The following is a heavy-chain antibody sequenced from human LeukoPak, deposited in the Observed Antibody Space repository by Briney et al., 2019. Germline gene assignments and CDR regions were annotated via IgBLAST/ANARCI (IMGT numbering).Heavy chain of an antibody. Sequence: SVKVSCKASGGTFSSYAISWVRQAPGQGLEWMGGIIPIFGTANYAQKFQGRVTITADESTSTAYMELSSLRSEDTAVYYCAGEVAMATIQLYDALDIWGQGTMVTVSS. D-gene: IGHD5-24*01. CDR2: IIPIFGTA. CDR1: GGTFSSYA. J-gene: IGHJ3*02. CDR3: AGEVAMATIQLYDALDI. V-gene: IGHV1-69*13.